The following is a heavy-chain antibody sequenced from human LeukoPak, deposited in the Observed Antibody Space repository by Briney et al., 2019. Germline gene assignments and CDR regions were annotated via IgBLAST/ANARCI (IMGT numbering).Heavy chain of an antibody. CDR3: ARRGGRGYSGYDFPNYFDY. CDR2: IKQDGSEK. V-gene: IGHV3-7*01. CDR1: GFTFSSYW. J-gene: IGHJ4*02. Sequence: GGSLRLSCAASGFTFSSYWMSWVRQAPGKGLGWVANIKQDGSEKYYVDSVKGRFTISRDNAKNSLYLQMNSLRAEDTAVYYCARRGGRGYSGYDFPNYFDYWGQGTLVTVSS. D-gene: IGHD5-12*01.